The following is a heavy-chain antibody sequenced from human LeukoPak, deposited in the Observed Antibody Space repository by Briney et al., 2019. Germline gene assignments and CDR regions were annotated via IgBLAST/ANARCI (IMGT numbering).Heavy chain of an antibody. CDR3: AKDESPRIAADNY. D-gene: IGHD6-25*01. CDR1: GFTFKNLH. CDR2: ISGSGDRT. Sequence: GGSLRLSCAASGFTFKNLHMSWVRQTPGKGLEWVSAISGSGDRTYYADSVNGRFTISRDNSKNTLLLQMNSLRAEDTAVYYCAKDESPRIAADNYWGQGTLVTVSS. V-gene: IGHV3-23*01. J-gene: IGHJ4*02.